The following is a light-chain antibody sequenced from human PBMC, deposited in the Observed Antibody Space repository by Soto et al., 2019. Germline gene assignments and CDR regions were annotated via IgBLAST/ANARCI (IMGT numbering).Light chain of an antibody. V-gene: IGKV1-5*01. CDR3: QQFAISTT. J-gene: IGKJ1*01. Sequence: IQMTQSPSTLSASVGDRVTITCRASHNIERRMSWYQQKPGKAPSLLIFDASTLHSGVPSRFSGSGSGTDFTLTISSLQPDDVATYYCQQFAISTTFGQGTKVYIK. CDR1: HNIERR. CDR2: DAS.